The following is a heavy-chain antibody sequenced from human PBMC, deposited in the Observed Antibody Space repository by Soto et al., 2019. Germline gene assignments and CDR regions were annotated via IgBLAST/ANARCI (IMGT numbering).Heavy chain of an antibody. D-gene: IGHD6-13*01. V-gene: IGHV3-30*01. CDR2: ISYDGTNK. Sequence: QVQLVESGGGVVQPGRSLRLSCAASGFTFRSYAMDWVRQAPGKGLEWVAVISYDGTNKYYADSVKGRFTISRDNSKNTLSRQMNSLRAEDTAVYYGARGDSNSWSDYWGQGTLVTVSS. CDR3: ARGDSNSWSDY. CDR1: GFTFRSYA. J-gene: IGHJ4*02.